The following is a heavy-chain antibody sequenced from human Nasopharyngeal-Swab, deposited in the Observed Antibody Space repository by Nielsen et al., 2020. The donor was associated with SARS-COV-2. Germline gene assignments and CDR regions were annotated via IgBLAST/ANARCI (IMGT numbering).Heavy chain of an antibody. CDR3: ATLSSSWYEYYFDY. V-gene: IGHV4-39*01. J-gene: IGHJ4*02. Sequence: SETLSLTCTVSGGSISSSTYYWAWIRQPPGKGLEWIGSIYYGGSTYYNPSLKSRVTISVDTSKNQFSLKLVSVTAADTAVYYCATLSSSWYEYYFDYWGQGTLVTVSS. CDR1: GGSISSSTYY. D-gene: IGHD6-13*01. CDR2: IYYGGST.